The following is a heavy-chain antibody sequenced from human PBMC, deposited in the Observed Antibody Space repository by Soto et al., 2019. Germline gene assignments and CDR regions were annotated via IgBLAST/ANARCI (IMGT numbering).Heavy chain of an antibody. J-gene: IGHJ6*03. V-gene: IGHV3-11*01. CDR3: AGAQAPNYMAV. CDR2: ISGRDGNI. Sequence: QLQLVEAGGGLVKPGGSLRLSCAASGFTFSDSFMSWSRQTPGKGREWLSYISGRDGNIYYAESVRGRFTISRDNAKNSEYLQMNSRRAEDTAVYYCAGAQAPNYMAVWGKGTTVTVS. CDR1: GFTFSDSF.